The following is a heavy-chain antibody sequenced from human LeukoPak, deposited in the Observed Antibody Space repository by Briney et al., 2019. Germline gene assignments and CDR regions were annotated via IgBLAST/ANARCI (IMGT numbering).Heavy chain of an antibody. V-gene: IGHV3-7*01. CDR2: IKQDGSEK. D-gene: IGHD2-2*01. J-gene: IGHJ6*03. CDR1: GFTFSTYW. CDR3: ARDSVRYQLLLKNYYYYYMDV. Sequence: GGSLRLSCAASGFTFSTYWMTWVRQAPGKGLEWVANIKQDGSEKYYVDSVKGRFTISRDNTKNSMYLQINSLRAEGTAVYYCARDSVRYQLLLKNYYYYYMDVWGKGTTVTVSS.